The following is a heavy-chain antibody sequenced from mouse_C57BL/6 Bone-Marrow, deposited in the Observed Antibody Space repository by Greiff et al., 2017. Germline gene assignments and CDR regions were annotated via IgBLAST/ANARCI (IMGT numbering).Heavy chain of an antibody. CDR3: ARERGIITTVVVPFDY. Sequence: VQLQQPGAELVMPGASVKLSCKASGYTFTSYWMHWVKQRPGQGLEWIGEIDPSDSYTNYNQKFKGKSTLTVDKSSSTAYMQLSSLTSEDSAVYDCARERGIITTVVVPFDYWGQGTTLTVSS. CDR2: IDPSDSYT. V-gene: IGHV1-69*01. J-gene: IGHJ2*01. CDR1: GYTFTSYW. D-gene: IGHD1-1*01.